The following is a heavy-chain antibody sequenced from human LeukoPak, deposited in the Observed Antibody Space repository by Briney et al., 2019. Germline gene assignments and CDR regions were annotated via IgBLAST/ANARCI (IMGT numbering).Heavy chain of an antibody. CDR3: AKARPRELYEFDY. CDR2: ISGSGGST. J-gene: IGHJ4*02. V-gene: IGHV3-23*01. D-gene: IGHD1-26*01. CDR1: GFTFSSYA. Sequence: PGGSLRLSCAASGFTFSSYAMNWVRQAPGKGLEWVSGISGSGGSTYYADSVKGRFTISRDNSKNTLYLQMNSLRAEDAAVYYCAKARPRELYEFDYWGQGTLVTVAS.